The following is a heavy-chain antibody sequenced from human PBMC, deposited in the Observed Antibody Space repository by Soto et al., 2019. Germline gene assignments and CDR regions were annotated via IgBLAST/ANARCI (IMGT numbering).Heavy chain of an antibody. D-gene: IGHD3-3*01. CDR1: GGSISSGGYY. V-gene: IGHV4-31*03. Sequence: QVQLQESGPGLVKPSQTLSLTCTVSGGSISSGGYYWSWIRQHPGKGLEWIGYIYYSGSTYYNPSLKRRVTIAVDTSKNQFSLKLSSVTAADTAVYYCARASYYDFWSGYYNSKKYYFDYWGQGTLVTVSS. CDR3: ARASYYDFWSGYYNSKKYYFDY. CDR2: IYYSGST. J-gene: IGHJ4*02.